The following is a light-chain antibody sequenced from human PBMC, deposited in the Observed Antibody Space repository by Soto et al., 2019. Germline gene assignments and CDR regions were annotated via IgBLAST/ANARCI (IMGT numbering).Light chain of an antibody. Sequence: EIVLTQSPATLSLSPGERATLSCRASQSVTSNLAWYQQKPGQAPRLLIYDASNRATGIPARFSGRGSGTDFPLTISSLEPEDFAVYYCQQRNNWPTFGPGTKVDI. J-gene: IGKJ3*01. V-gene: IGKV3-11*01. CDR3: QQRNNWPT. CDR2: DAS. CDR1: QSVTSN.